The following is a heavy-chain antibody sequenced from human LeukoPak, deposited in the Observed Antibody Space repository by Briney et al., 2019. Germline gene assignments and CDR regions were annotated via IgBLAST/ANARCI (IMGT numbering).Heavy chain of an antibody. Sequence: GGSLRLSCGVSGFTFSSNSMNWVRQAPGKGLEWVSSISSSSSYISYADSVKGRFTISRDNAKNSLYLQMNSLSTEDTAVYYCASRSEFDYWGQGTLVTVSS. D-gene: IGHD3-16*02. V-gene: IGHV3-21*01. CDR1: GFTFSSNS. CDR2: ISSSSSYI. J-gene: IGHJ4*02. CDR3: ASRSEFDY.